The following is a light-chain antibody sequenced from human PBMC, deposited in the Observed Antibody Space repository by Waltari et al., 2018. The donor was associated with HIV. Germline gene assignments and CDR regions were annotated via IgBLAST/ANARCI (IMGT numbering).Light chain of an antibody. CDR3: QQLNSYPPA. J-gene: IGKJ3*01. V-gene: IGKV1-9*01. Sequence: IQLTQFPSFLSASVGDRVTITCRASQGISRYLAWYQQKPGKAPKLLIYAASTLQSGVPSMFSGSGSGTEFTLTISSLRPEDCATYYRQQLNSYPPAFDPVTKEDIK. CDR1: QGISRY. CDR2: AAS.